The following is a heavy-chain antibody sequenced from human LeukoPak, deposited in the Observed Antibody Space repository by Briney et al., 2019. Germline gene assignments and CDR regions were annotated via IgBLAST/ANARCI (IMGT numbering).Heavy chain of an antibody. V-gene: IGHV4-4*07. CDR2: IYTSGST. CDR3: ARAERSVVPAAPSRDYNWFDP. Sequence: SETLSLTCTVSGGSISSYYWSWIRQPAGKGLEWIGRIYTSGSTNYNPSLKSRVTMSVDTSKNQFSLKLSSVTAADTAVYYCARAERSVVPAAPSRDYNWFDPWGQGTLVTVSS. J-gene: IGHJ5*02. D-gene: IGHD2-2*01. CDR1: GGSISSYY.